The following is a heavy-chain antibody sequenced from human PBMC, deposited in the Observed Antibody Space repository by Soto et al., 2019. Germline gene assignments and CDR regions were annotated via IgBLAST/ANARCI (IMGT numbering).Heavy chain of an antibody. D-gene: IGHD1-26*01. CDR2: IYHIGRT. CDR1: DSISTYY. J-gene: IGHJ4*02. V-gene: IGHV4-59*01. Sequence: QMQLQESGPGLVKPSETLSLTCTVDSISTYYWNWIRQPPGKGLEWIGYIYHIGRTNYNPSLKSRVTISIDTSKNQFSLKLSSVTAADTAVYYCARDPVGATYFDYWGQGALVTVSS. CDR3: ARDPVGATYFDY.